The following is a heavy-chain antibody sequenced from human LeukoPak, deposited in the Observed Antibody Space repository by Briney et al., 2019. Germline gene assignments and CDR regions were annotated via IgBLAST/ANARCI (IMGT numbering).Heavy chain of an antibody. D-gene: IGHD4-17*01. CDR2: INHSGST. J-gene: IGHJ4*02. CDR3: ARALWDYGDYVSVY. V-gene: IGHV4-34*01. Sequence: SETLSLTCAVYGGSSSGYYWSWIRQPPGKGLEWTGEINHSGSTNYNPSLKSRVTISVDTSKNQFSLKLSSVTAADTAVYYCARALWDYGDYVSVYWGQGTLVTVSS. CDR1: GGSSSGYY.